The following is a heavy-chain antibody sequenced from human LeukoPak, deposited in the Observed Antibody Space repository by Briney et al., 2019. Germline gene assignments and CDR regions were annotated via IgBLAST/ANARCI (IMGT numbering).Heavy chain of an antibody. CDR3: ARGHFGSGSDGLDY. V-gene: IGHV1-8*01. Sequence: EASVKVSCKASGYTFTSYDINWVRQATGQGLEWMGWMNPNSGNTGYAQRFQGRVTMTRNTSIGTAYMELSSLRSEDTAVYYCARGHFGSGSDGLDYWGQGTLVTVSS. CDR1: GYTFTSYD. CDR2: MNPNSGNT. D-gene: IGHD3-10*01. J-gene: IGHJ4*02.